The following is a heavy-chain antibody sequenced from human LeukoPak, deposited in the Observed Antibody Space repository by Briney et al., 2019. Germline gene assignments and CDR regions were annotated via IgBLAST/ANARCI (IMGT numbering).Heavy chain of an antibody. CDR3: ARGIRFLEWLLGD. CDR2: INPSGGST. CDR1: GYTLTELS. J-gene: IGHJ4*02. D-gene: IGHD3-3*01. Sequence: ASVKVSCKVSGYTLTELSMHWVRQAPGQGLEWMGIINPSGGSTSYAQKFQGRVTMTRDTSTSTVYMELSSLRSEDTAVYYCARGIRFLEWLLGDWGQGTLVTVSS. V-gene: IGHV1-46*01.